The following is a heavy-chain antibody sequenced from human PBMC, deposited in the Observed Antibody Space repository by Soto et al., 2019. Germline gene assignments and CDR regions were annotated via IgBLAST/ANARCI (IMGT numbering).Heavy chain of an antibody. Sequence: SETLSLTCTVSGGSISSSIYYWGWIRQPPGKGQEWIGSIYYSGSTYYNPSLKSRVTISVDTSKNQFSLKLSSVTAADTAVYYCARVLYDFWSGYSYNWFDPWGQGTLVTVSS. V-gene: IGHV4-39*01. D-gene: IGHD3-3*01. CDR1: GGSISSSIYY. CDR3: ARVLYDFWSGYSYNWFDP. J-gene: IGHJ5*02. CDR2: IYYSGST.